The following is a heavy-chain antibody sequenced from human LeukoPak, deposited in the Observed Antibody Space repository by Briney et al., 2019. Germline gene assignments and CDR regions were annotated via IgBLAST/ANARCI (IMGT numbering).Heavy chain of an antibody. D-gene: IGHD3-10*01. CDR2: ISGSGSST. CDR1: GFTFSSHA. CDR3: AKGGITMVRGVLYYYYMDV. V-gene: IGHV3-23*01. Sequence: PGGSLRLSCVATGFTFSSHAMSWVRQAPGKGLEWVSGISGSGSSTYYADSVKGRLTISRDNSKNTLYLQMNSLRAEDTAVYYCAKGGITMVRGVLYYYYMDVWGKGTTVTVSS. J-gene: IGHJ6*03.